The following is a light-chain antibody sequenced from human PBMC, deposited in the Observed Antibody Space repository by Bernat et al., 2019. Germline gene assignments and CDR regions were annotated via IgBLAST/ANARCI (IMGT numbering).Light chain of an antibody. CDR1: QSVTSSNY. CDR2: SAS. J-gene: IGKJ2*01. CDR3: QQYDSSRMYT. Sequence: EIVLTQSPGTLSLSLGERATLSCRASQSVTSSNYLAWYQQKPGQAPRLLIYSASSRATGIPDRFTGSGSGTDFTLTISRLEPEDSAVYYCQQYDSSRMYTVGQGTKLEIK. V-gene: IGKV3-20*01.